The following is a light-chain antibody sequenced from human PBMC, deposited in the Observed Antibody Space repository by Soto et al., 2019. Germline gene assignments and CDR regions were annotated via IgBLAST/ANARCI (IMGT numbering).Light chain of an antibody. V-gene: IGKV1-39*01. CDR3: QQSYRTPAT. CDR2: AAT. CDR1: QSISGY. J-gene: IGKJ5*01. Sequence: DIQMTQSPSSLSASVGDRVSITCRASQSISGYLNWYQQRPGAAPKLLVFAATSLQSGVPTRFRGSGCWTVFTLTINSLRPEDFAIYYCQQSYRTPATFGQGTRLEI.